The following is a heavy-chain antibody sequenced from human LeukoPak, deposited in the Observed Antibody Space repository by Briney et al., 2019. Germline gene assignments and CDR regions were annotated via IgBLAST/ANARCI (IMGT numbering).Heavy chain of an antibody. V-gene: IGHV3-49*03. J-gene: IGHJ4*02. CDR1: GFTFGAYA. CDR3: TRGMNGGYDPYYFVY. Sequence: GGSLRLSCTASGFTFGAYAMSWFRQAPGKGLEWVGFIRSKAFGGTTEYAASVKGRFTISRDDSKSIAYLQMNSLKTEDTAVYYCTRGMNGGYDPYYFVYWGQGTLVTVSS. D-gene: IGHD5-12*01. CDR2: IRSKAFGGTT.